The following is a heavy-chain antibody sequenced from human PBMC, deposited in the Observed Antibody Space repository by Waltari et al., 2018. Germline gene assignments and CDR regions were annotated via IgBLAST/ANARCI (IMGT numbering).Heavy chain of an antibody. CDR3: VREADGFDP. Sequence: EVQLVQSGGDLVQPGGSLRLSCVGSGYTFSNYNMNWVRQAPGKGLEWVSHINSRHGTIYYADSVRGRFTMSRDIAKSSLYLQMNSLRVEDTAVYYCVREADGFDPWGQGTLVTVSS. J-gene: IGHJ5*02. CDR1: GYTFSNYN. CDR2: INSRHGTI. V-gene: IGHV3-48*01.